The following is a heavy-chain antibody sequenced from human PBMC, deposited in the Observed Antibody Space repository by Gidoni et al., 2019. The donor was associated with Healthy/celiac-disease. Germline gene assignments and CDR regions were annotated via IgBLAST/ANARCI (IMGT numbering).Heavy chain of an antibody. J-gene: IGHJ4*02. V-gene: IGHV4-61*01. CDR3: ARGVAGAYFDY. CDR2: IYYSGST. CDR1: GGSVSSGSYY. Sequence: QVQLQESGPGLVKPSETLSLTCTVSGGSVSSGSYYWSWIRQPPGKGLEWIGYIYYSGSTNYNPSLKSRVTISVDTSKNQFSLKLSSVTAADTAVYYCARGVAGAYFDYWGQGTLVTVSS. D-gene: IGHD6-19*01.